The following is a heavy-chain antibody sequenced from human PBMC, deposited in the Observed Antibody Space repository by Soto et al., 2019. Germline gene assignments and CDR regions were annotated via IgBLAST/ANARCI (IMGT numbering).Heavy chain of an antibody. CDR3: ARSGTLFGYYYGMDV. Sequence: SETVSLTCAVYGGSFSGYYWSWIRQPPGKGLEWIGEINHSGSTNYNPSLKSRVTISVDTSKNQFSLKLSSVTAADTAVYYCARSGTLFGYYYGMDVWGQGTTVTVSS. CDR2: INHSGST. CDR1: GGSFSGYY. V-gene: IGHV4-34*01. D-gene: IGHD3-10*01. J-gene: IGHJ6*02.